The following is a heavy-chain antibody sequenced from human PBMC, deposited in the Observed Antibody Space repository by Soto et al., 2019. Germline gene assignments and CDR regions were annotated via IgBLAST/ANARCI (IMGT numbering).Heavy chain of an antibody. V-gene: IGHV1-46*01. Sequence: GGSGKVACKASGYTFSSYYMTSVRQAPGQGLEWMGKINPSCGSTSYAKKFQGRVTMTRDKYTSTVYMELSSLRSEDTAVYYCARDSTYTMALDYWGQGTLDTVSS. CDR3: ARDSTYTMALDY. CDR1: GYTFSSYY. CDR2: INPSCGST. J-gene: IGHJ4*02. D-gene: IGHD3-10*01.